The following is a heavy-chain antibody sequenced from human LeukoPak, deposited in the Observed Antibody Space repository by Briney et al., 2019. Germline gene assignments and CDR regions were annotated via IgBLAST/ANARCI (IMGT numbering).Heavy chain of an antibody. Sequence: SETLSLTCTVSGGSISSSSYYWGWIRQPPGKGLEWIGSIYYSGSTYYNPSLKSRVTISVDTSKNQFSLKLSSVTAADTAVYYCARFGVLQNYYYYYYMDVWGKGTTVTISS. D-gene: IGHD3-10*01. CDR3: ARFGVLQNYYYYYYMDV. CDR2: IYYSGST. V-gene: IGHV4-39*07. CDR1: GGSISSSSYY. J-gene: IGHJ6*03.